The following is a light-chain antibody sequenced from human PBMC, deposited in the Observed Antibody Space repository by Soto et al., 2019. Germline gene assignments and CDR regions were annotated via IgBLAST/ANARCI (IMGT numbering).Light chain of an antibody. CDR3: QQYKNWPPLT. CDR1: QSVGGA. J-gene: IGKJ4*01. CDR2: GAY. V-gene: IGKV3-15*01. Sequence: EIVMTQSPATLSVSPGETATLSCRASQSVGGAVAWYQHKPGQAPRLLIVGAYIRATGVPVRFNGGGSGTEFTLTISSLQSEDFAVYYCQQYKNWPPLTFGGGTTVEIK.